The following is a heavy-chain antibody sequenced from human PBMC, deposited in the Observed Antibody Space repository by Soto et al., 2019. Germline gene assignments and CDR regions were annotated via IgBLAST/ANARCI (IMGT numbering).Heavy chain of an antibody. CDR2: IYSSGTT. CDR1: GGSISGHY. Sequence: PSETLSLTCSVSGGSISGHYWSWIRLPAGRRLQWVGRIYSSGTTNYNPSLKSRVRMSVGTDRNSFSLRLDSVTAADTAVYYCARNFDIAATGTAFDSWGRGVLVTVSS. V-gene: IGHV4-4*07. J-gene: IGHJ4*02. CDR3: ARNFDIAATGTAFDS. D-gene: IGHD6-13*01.